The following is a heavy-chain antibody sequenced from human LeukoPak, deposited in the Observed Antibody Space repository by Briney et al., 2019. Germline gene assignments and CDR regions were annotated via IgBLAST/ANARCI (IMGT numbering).Heavy chain of an antibody. V-gene: IGHV3-7*01. CDR3: ARDGGRYSSSWFCFDY. CDR1: GFTFSSYW. Sequence: GGSLRLSCAASGFTFSSYWMSWVRQAPGKGLEWVANIKQDGSEKYYVDSVKGRFTISRDNAKNSLYLQMNSLRAEDTAVYYCARDGGRYSSSWFCFDYWGQGTLVTVSS. CDR2: IKQDGSEK. J-gene: IGHJ4*02. D-gene: IGHD6-13*01.